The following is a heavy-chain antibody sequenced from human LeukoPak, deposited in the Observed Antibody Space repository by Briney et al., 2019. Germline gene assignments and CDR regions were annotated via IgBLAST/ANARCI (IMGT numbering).Heavy chain of an antibody. D-gene: IGHD1-1*01. CDR1: GFTFSSYG. Sequence: GGSLRLSCAASGFTFSSYGMSWVRQAPGKGLEWVSAISGNGGSTYYADSVKGRFTISRDNSKNTLYLQMNSLRAEDTALYYCAKSKQLAPWDYWGQGTLVTVSS. J-gene: IGHJ4*02. CDR2: ISGNGGST. CDR3: AKSKQLAPWDY. V-gene: IGHV3-23*01.